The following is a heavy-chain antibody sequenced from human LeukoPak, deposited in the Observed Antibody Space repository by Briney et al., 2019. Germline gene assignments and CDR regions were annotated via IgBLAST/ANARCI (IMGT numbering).Heavy chain of an antibody. CDR2: ISTDGIYT. CDR1: GFGFSDYW. Sequence: GGSLRLSCAASGFGFSDYWMHWVRQVPGRGPVWVSHISTDGIYTNYADSVRGRFTISRDNAKNTLWLQMNSLRAEDTAVYYCARDGGYSYGYGYYYYYGMDVWGQGTTVTVSS. V-gene: IGHV3-74*01. D-gene: IGHD5-18*01. J-gene: IGHJ6*02. CDR3: ARDGGYSYGYGYYYYYGMDV.